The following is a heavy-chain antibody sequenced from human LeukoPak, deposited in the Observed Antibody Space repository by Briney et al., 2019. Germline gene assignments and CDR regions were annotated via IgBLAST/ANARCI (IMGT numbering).Heavy chain of an antibody. CDR2: IKQDGSEK. Sequence: GGSLRLSCAASGFTFSSYWMSWVRQAPGKGLEWVANIKQDGSEKYYVDSVKGRFTISRDNAKNSLYLQMNSLRAEDTAVYYCARQQWLPNYYYYGMDVWGQGTTVTVSS. CDR3: ARQQWLPNYYYYGMDV. CDR1: GFTFSSYW. J-gene: IGHJ6*02. V-gene: IGHV3-7*01. D-gene: IGHD6-19*01.